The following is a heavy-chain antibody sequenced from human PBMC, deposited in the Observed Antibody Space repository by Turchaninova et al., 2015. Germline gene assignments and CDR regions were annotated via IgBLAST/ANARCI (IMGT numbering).Heavy chain of an antibody. J-gene: IGHJ4*02. V-gene: IGHV4-59*01. CDR2: IYYSVTT. CDR3: ARGGRYCSGGSCYPFDY. D-gene: IGHD2-15*01. CDR1: GGSISSYS. Sequence: QVQLQESGPGLVKPSETLSLTCPVPGGSISSYSWSWIRPPPGKGLEWIGYIYYSVTTNYNASLKSRVTISVDTSKNQFSLKLSSVTAADTAVYYCARGGRYCSGGSCYPFDYWGQGTLVTVSS.